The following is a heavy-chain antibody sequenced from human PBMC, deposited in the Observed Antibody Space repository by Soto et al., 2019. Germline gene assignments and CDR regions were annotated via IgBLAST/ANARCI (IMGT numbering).Heavy chain of an antibody. CDR3: AKGTSSEFLLSLYD. J-gene: IGHJ4*01. Sequence: GGSLRLSCLASGFPSSTYGFSTYAMTWVRQPPGKGLEWVSVITGSGGHSYYADSVKGRFTISRDNSRNTLFLQMDSLRADDTAPDICAKGTSSEFLLSLYDWGHGALVTVSS. CDR2: ITGSGGHS. CDR1: GFPSSTYGFSTYA. V-gene: IGHV3-23*01. D-gene: IGHD3-10*01.